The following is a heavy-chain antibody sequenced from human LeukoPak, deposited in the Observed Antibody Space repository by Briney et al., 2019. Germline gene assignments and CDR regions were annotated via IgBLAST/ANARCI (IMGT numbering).Heavy chain of an antibody. CDR1: GFTFSSYA. J-gene: IGHJ3*02. Sequence: PGGSLRLSCAASGFTFSSYAMSWVRQAPGKGLEWVSAISDSGGSTYYADSVKGRFTISRDNSKNTLYLQMNSLRAEDTAVYYCAKVGNYVGAFDIWGQGTMATVSS. CDR2: ISDSGGST. CDR3: AKVGNYVGAFDI. D-gene: IGHD3-16*01. V-gene: IGHV3-23*01.